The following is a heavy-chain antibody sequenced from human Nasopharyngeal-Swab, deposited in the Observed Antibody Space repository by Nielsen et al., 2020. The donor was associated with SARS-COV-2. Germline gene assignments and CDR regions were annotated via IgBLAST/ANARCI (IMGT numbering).Heavy chain of an antibody. V-gene: IGHV3-33*01. CDR2: IWYDGSNK. D-gene: IGHD4-11*01. CDR3: ARDRDDYSNSYYFDY. Sequence: WIRQAPGQGLEWVAVIWYDGSNKYYADSVKGRFTISRDNSKNTLYLQMNSLRAEDTAVYYCARDRDDYSNSYYFDYWGQGTLVTVSS. J-gene: IGHJ4*02.